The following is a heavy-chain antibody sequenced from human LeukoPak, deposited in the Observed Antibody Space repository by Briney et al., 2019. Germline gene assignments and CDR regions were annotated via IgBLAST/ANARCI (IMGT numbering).Heavy chain of an antibody. D-gene: IGHD3-22*01. CDR2: IYPGDSKT. Sequence: GESLKISCKGSGYTFSSYWIGWVRQMPGKGLEWMGIIYPGDSKTRYRPSFQGQVTISADKSTSTAYLRWRSLKASDTAMYYCARHTADHYNDSSGYSRFPDYWGHGTLVTVSS. CDR1: GYTFSSYW. V-gene: IGHV5-51*01. J-gene: IGHJ4*01. CDR3: ARHTADHYNDSSGYSRFPDY.